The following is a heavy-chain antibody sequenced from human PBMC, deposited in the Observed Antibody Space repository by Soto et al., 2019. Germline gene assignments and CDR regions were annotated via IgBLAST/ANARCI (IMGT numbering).Heavy chain of an antibody. J-gene: IGHJ6*03. CDR3: ATTTYCTNGVCYTELDYYYMDV. CDR1: GFTFSSYA. V-gene: IGHV3-23*01. Sequence: EVQLLESGGGLVQPGGSLRLSCAASGFTFSSYAMSWVRQAPGKGLEWVSAISGSGGSTYYADSVKGRFTISRDNSKNTLYLQMNSLRAEDTAVYYCATTTYCTNGVCYTELDYYYMDVWGKGTTVTVSS. CDR2: ISGSGGST. D-gene: IGHD2-8*01.